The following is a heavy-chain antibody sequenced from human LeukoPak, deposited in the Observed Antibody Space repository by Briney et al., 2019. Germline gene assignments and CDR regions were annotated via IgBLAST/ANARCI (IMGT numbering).Heavy chain of an antibody. J-gene: IGHJ4*02. CDR3: AKLYGYSYGYIDF. CDR1: GFTVSSNY. CDR2: ISWNSGDV. Sequence: GGSLRLSCAASGFTVSSNYMSWVRQAPGKGLEWVSGISWNSGDVGYADSVKGRFTISRDNAKNSLYLQMNSLRAEDTALYYCAKLYGYSYGYIDFWGQGTLVTVSS. V-gene: IGHV3-9*01. D-gene: IGHD5-18*01.